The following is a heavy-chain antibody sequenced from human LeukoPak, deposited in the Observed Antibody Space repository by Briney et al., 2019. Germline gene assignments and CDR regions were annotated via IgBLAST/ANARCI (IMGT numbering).Heavy chain of an antibody. CDR2: TRNKAKGYTT. J-gene: IGHJ6*02. Sequence: GGSLRLSCAASGFTFSDHYMDWVRQAPGKGLEWVGRTRNKAKGYTTEYAASVKGRFTVSRDDSENSLYLQMNSLKIEDTALYYCARGATAATNYAYGRDVWGQGTTVTVS. CDR3: ARGATAATNYAYGRDV. CDR1: GFTFSDHY. V-gene: IGHV3-72*01. D-gene: IGHD5-24*01.